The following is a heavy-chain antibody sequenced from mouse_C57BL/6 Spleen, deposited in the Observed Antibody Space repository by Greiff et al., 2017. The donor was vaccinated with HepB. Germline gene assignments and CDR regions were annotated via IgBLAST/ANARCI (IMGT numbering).Heavy chain of an antibody. Sequence: QVQLQQPGTELVKPGASVKLSCKASGYTFTSYWMHWVKQRPGQGLEWIGNINPSNGGTNYNEKFKSKATLTVDKSSSTAYMQLSSLTSEDSAVYYCARGIYYGPHYYAMDYWGQGTSVTVSS. V-gene: IGHV1-53*01. CDR2: INPSNGGT. J-gene: IGHJ4*01. D-gene: IGHD2-1*01. CDR3: ARGIYYGPHYYAMDY. CDR1: GYTFTSYW.